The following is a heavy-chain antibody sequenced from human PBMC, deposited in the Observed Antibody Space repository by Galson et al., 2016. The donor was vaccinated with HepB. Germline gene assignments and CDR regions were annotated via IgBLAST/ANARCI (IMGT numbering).Heavy chain of an antibody. CDR3: ARGYYSAMDV. Sequence: SLRLSCAASGFTFSSYYMNWVRQAPGKGLEWVSSISSGSSYIYYADSVKGRFTISRDNAKNSLYLQMNSQRGDDTAVYYCARGYYSAMDVWGQGATVTVSS. V-gene: IGHV3-21*01. CDR2: ISSGSSYI. CDR1: GFTFSSYY. J-gene: IGHJ6*02.